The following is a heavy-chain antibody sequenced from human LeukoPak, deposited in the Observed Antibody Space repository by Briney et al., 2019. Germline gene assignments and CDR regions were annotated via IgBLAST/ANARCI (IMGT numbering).Heavy chain of an antibody. D-gene: IGHD1-1*01. V-gene: IGHV1-2*02. CDR1: GYTFTCYY. CDR3: ARDEREYASLA. CDR2: INPNSGGI. J-gene: IGHJ5*02. Sequence: ASVKVSCKASGYTFTCYYMHWVRQAPGQGLEWMGWINPNSGGINYAQKFQGRVTMTKDTFITTAYMELSRLRSDDTAVYYCARDEREYASLAWGQGTLVTVSS.